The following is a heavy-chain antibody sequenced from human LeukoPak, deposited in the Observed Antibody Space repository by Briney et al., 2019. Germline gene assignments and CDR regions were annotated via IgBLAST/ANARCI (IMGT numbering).Heavy chain of an antibody. D-gene: IGHD4-17*01. V-gene: IGHV3-7*01. CDR3: ARASPYGDYDAFDI. J-gene: IGHJ3*02. CDR2: IKEDGSEK. Sequence: PGGSLRLSCAASGFTFSPYWMSWVRQAPGKGLEWVANIKEDGSEKYYVDSVKGRFTISRDNAKNSLYLEMTSLRAEDTAVYYCARASPYGDYDAFDIWGQGTMVTVSS. CDR1: GFTFSPYW.